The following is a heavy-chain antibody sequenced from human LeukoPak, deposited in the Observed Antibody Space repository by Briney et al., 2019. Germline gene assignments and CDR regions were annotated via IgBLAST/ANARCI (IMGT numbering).Heavy chain of an antibody. D-gene: IGHD3-22*01. CDR1: GFIFSTCT. V-gene: IGHV3-23*01. Sequence: PGGSLRLSCAASGFIFSTCTMNWVRQAPGKGLEWVSSITGSGSNTHYADSVKGRFTISRDNSKNTLYLQMNSLRAEDTAVYYCAKDLWAYYYDSSGSYDAFDIWGQGTMVTVSS. CDR2: ITGSGSNT. CDR3: AKDLWAYYYDSSGSYDAFDI. J-gene: IGHJ3*02.